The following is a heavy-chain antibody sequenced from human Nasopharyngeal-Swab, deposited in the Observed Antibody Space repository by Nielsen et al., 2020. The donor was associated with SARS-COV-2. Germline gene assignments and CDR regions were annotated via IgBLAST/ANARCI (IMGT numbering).Heavy chain of an antibody. J-gene: IGHJ6*03. CDR3: ARGSGDYYMDV. D-gene: IGHD3-3*01. V-gene: IGHV1-69*06. CDR2: IIPIFGTA. Sequence: WVRQAPGQGLEWMGGIIPIFGTANYAQKFQGRVTITADKSTSTAYTELSSLRSEDTAVYYCARGSGDYYMDVWGKGTTVTVSS.